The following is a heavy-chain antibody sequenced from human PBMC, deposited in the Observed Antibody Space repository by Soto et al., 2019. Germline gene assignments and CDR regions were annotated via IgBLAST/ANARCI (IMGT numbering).Heavy chain of an antibody. D-gene: IGHD3-3*01. J-gene: IGHJ6*03. CDR2: IYYSGST. CDR1: GGSISSGGYY. Sequence: PSETLSLTCTVSGGSISSGGYYWSWIRQHPGKGLEWIGYIYYSGSTYYNPSLKSRVTISVDTSKNQFSLKLSSVTAADTAVYYCARLAIFGSPRGYYYYYYMDVWGKGTTVTVSS. CDR3: ARLAIFGSPRGYYYYYYMDV. V-gene: IGHV4-31*03.